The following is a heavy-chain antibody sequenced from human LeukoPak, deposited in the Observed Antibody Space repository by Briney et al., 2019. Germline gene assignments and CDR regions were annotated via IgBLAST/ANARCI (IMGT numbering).Heavy chain of an antibody. Sequence: ASVKVSCKASGYTFLSHGFSWVRQAAGQGLEWMGWTSANDRNTNYAQRLQGRVTMTTDTSTNTAYMELRTLRSDDTAVYYCARSQAVVSSSLYYYYMDVWGKGTTIIVS. CDR3: ARSQAVVSSSLYYYYMDV. D-gene: IGHD2-2*01. CDR1: GYTFLSHG. CDR2: TSANDRNT. V-gene: IGHV1-18*01. J-gene: IGHJ6*03.